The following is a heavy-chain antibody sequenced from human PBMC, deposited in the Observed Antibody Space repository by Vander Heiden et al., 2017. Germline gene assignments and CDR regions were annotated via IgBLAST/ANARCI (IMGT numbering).Heavy chain of an antibody. D-gene: IGHD4-4*01. CDR2: ISAYNGNT. V-gene: IGHV1-18*01. CDR1: GYTFTSYG. CDR3: ARDKTQDYSNSYYYYYGMDV. Sequence: QVQLVQSGAEVKKPGASVKVSCKASGYTFTSYGISGVRQAPGQGLEWMGWISAYNGNTNYAQKLQGRVTMTTDTSTSTAYMELRSLRSDDTAVYYCARDKTQDYSNSYYYYYGMDVWGQGTTVTVSS. J-gene: IGHJ6*02.